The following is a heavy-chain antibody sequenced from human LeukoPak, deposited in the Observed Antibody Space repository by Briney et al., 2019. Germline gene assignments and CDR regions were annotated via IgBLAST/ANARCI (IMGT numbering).Heavy chain of an antibody. V-gene: IGHV3-7*01. CDR2: IKQDGSEK. D-gene: IGHD3-10*01. CDR3: ARDEVSNYYATEYYFDY. Sequence: GGSLRLSCAASGSTFSIYWMSCVRQAPGKGLEWVANIKQDGSEKYYVDSVKGRFTISRDNAKNSLYLQMNSLRAEDTAVYYCARDEVSNYYATEYYFDYWGQGTLVTVSS. CDR1: GSTFSIYW. J-gene: IGHJ4*02.